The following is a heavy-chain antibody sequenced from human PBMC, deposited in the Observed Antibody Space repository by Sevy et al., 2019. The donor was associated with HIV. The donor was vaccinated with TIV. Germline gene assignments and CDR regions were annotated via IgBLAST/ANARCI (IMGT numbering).Heavy chain of an antibody. V-gene: IGHV1-69*13. CDR2: IIPIFGTA. D-gene: IGHD3-3*01. J-gene: IGHJ2*01. CDR1: GGTFSSYA. CDR3: ARGPPITIFGVVINWYFDL. Sequence: ASVKVSCKASGGTFSSYAISWVRQAPGQGLEWMGGIIPIFGTANYAQKFQGRVTITADESRSTAYMELSSLRSEDTAVYYCARGPPITIFGVVINWYFDLWGRGTLVTVSS.